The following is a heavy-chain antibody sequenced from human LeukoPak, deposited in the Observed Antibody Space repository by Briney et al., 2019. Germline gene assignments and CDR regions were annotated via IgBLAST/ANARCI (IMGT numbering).Heavy chain of an antibody. CDR1: GFTFSSYS. V-gene: IGHV3-48*02. CDR3: VRDVLSYGDSGVDY. J-gene: IGHJ4*02. CDR2: ISRSSSII. Sequence: GGSLRLSCAASGFTFSSYSMNWVRQAPGKGLEWVSYISRSSSIIYYADSVKGRSTISRDNAKNSLYLQMNSLRDEDTAMYYCVRDVLSYGDSGVDYWGQGTLVTVSS. D-gene: IGHD2-2*01.